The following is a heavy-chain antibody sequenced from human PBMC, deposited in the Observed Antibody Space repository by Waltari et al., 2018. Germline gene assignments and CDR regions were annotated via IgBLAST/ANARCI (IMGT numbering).Heavy chain of an antibody. CDR3: AREGQQWLVQRYFDL. J-gene: IGHJ2*01. V-gene: IGHV4-34*01. D-gene: IGHD6-19*01. CDR1: GGSFSGYY. CDR2: VNHSGST. Sequence: QVQLQQWGAGLLKPSETLSLTCAVYGGSFSGYYWTWIRQPPGKGLEWIGEVNHSGSTNYNPSLKSRVTISVDTSKNQFSLKLSSVTAADTAVYYCAREGQQWLVQRYFDLWGRGTLVTVSS.